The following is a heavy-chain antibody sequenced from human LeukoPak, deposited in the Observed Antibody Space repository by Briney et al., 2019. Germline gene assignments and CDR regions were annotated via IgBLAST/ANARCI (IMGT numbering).Heavy chain of an antibody. CDR2: IYSGGST. D-gene: IGHD1-26*01. V-gene: IGHV3-66*01. Sequence: GGSLRLSCAASGFTVSSNYMSWVRQAPGKGLEWVSVIYSGGSTYYADSVKGRFTISRDNSKNTLYLQMNGLRAEDTAVYYCASVGYSGSHDAFDIWGQGTMVTVSS. CDR3: ASVGYSGSHDAFDI. J-gene: IGHJ3*02. CDR1: GFTVSSNY.